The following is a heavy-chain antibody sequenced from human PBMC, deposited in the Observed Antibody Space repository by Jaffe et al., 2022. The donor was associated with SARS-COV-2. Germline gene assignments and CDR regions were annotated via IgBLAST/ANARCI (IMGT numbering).Heavy chain of an antibody. CDR2: IYYSGGT. CDR3: ARRWYRNAIDY. D-gene: IGHD4-4*01. Sequence: QLQLQESGPGLVKPSGTLSLTCTVSGGSISTSNYYWDWIRQPPGKGLEWIGTIYYSGGTYYNPSLKSRVAISVDTSNNQFSLKLSSVTAADTAVYYCARRWYRNAIDYWGQGTLVTVSS. V-gene: IGHV4-39*01. CDR1: GGSISTSNYY. J-gene: IGHJ4*02.